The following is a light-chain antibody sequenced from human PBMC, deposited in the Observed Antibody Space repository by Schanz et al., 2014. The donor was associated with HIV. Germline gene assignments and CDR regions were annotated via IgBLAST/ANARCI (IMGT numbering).Light chain of an antibody. V-gene: IGLV2-14*03. CDR1: SSDVGGYNY. J-gene: IGLJ7*01. CDR2: DVS. Sequence: QSVLTQPASVSGSPGQSITISCTGTSSDVGGYNYVSWYQQHPGKAPKLMIYDVSNRPSGVSSRFSGSKSGNTASLTISGLQAEDEADYYCAAWDDSLNGPVFGGGTQLTVL. CDR3: AAWDDSLNGPV.